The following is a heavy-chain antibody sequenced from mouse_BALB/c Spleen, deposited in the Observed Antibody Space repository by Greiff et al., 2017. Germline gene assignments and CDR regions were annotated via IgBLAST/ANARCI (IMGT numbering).Heavy chain of an antibody. CDR2: INPSTGYT. Sequence: VKLQESGAELAKPGASVKMSCKASGYTFTSYWMHWVKQRPGQGLEWIGYINPSTGYTEYNQKFKDKATLTADKSSSTAYMQLSRLTSEDSAVDSGVKRAASSYGGSWFAYWGQGTLVTVSA. CDR1: GYTFTSYW. J-gene: IGHJ3*01. V-gene: IGHV1-7*01. D-gene: IGHD1-1*01. CDR3: VKRAASSYGGSWFAY.